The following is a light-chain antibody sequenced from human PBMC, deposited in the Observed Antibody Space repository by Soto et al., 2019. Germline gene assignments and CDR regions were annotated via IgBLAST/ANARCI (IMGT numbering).Light chain of an antibody. CDR2: GAS. V-gene: IGKV3-15*01. CDR1: QSVSSY. J-gene: IGKJ1*01. CDR3: QQYGSSGT. Sequence: EIVMTQSPATLSVSPGERATFSCRASQSVSSYLAWYQQRPGQAPRLLIYGASTRAPGIPARFSGSGSGTEFTLTISSLQSEDFAVYYCQQYGSSGTFGQGTKVDIK.